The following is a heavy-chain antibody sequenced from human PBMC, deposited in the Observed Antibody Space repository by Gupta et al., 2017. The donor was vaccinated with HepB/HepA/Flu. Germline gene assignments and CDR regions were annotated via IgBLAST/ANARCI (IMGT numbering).Heavy chain of an antibody. D-gene: IGHD5-24*01. J-gene: IGHJ4*02. CDR1: GFTFRNYA. CDR2: IWNDGRDK. V-gene: IGHV3-33*01. Sequence: QVQLVESGGGAVQTGQSLRSSSAATGFTFRNYAINWVRQAPGKGLEGVAVIWNDGRDKYYGDSVEGRFTIARDNSKNTLYLRMSSLRAEDTAVYYCARDWEMGHPRGFDYWGQGTLVTVSS. CDR3: ARDWEMGHPRGFDY.